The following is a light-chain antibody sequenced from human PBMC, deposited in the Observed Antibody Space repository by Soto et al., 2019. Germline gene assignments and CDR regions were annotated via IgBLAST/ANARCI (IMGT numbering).Light chain of an antibody. V-gene: IGKV3-15*01. CDR3: QQYTYWPRT. J-gene: IGKJ1*01. Sequence: EIVMTQSPATLSVFPGERATLSCRASQSVGANLAWYQQKPGQAPRLLIYGASTRAAGISPRFSGGGSGTEFTLTISSLQSEDFGVYYCQQYTYWPRTFGQGTKVGIK. CDR1: QSVGAN. CDR2: GAS.